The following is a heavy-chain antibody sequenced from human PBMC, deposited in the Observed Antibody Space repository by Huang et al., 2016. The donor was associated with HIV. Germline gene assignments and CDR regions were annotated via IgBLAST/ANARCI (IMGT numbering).Heavy chain of an antibody. CDR1: GYRFRSNW. V-gene: IGHV5-51*01. CDR3: ARLIGSPSFYYGLDV. Sequence: EVQLVQSGAEVKKPGESLKISCKGSGYRFRSNWIGWVRQMPWKGLEWMGIIYPGDSETRYSPSFQGQVTISADKSINTAYLQWSSLKASDTAMYYCARLIGSPSFYYGLDVWGQGTTVTVSS. J-gene: IGHJ6*02. D-gene: IGHD3-10*01. CDR2: IYPGDSET.